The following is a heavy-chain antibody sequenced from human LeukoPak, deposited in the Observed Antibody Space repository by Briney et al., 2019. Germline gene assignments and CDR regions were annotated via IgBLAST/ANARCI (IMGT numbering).Heavy chain of an antibody. V-gene: IGHV3-15*01. CDR3: TTEGAREWVVPAAITFDY. J-gene: IGHJ4*02. D-gene: IGHD2-2*02. CDR1: GFTFSNAW. Sequence: GGSLRLSCAASGFTFSNAWMSWVRQAPGKGLEWVGRIKSKTDGGTTDYAAPVKGRFTISRDDSKNTLYLQMNSLKTEDTAVYYCTTEGAREWVVPAAITFDYWGQGTLVTVSS. CDR2: IKSKTDGGTT.